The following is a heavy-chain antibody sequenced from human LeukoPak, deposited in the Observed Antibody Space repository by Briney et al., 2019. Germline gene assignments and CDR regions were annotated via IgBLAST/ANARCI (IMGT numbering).Heavy chain of an antibody. Sequence: GASVKVPCKASGYTFTGYYMHWVRQAPGQGLEWMGWINPNSGGTNYAQKFQGRVTMTRDTSISTAYMELSRLRSDDTAVYYCARGLYSYGQYYFDYWGQGTLVTVSS. CDR1: GYTFTGYY. D-gene: IGHD5-18*01. V-gene: IGHV1-2*02. J-gene: IGHJ4*02. CDR3: ARGLYSYGQYYFDY. CDR2: INPNSGGT.